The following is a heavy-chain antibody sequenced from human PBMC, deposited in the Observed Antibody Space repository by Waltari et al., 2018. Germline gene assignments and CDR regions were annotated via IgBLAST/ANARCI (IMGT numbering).Heavy chain of an antibody. D-gene: IGHD6-19*01. CDR1: GGTFSSYA. CDR2: ICPSFGTA. J-gene: IGHJ4*02. CDR3: ARVPLSGRYTMMYFDY. Sequence: QVQLVQSGAEVKKPGSSVKVSCKASGGTFSSYAISWVRKAPGQGLEWMGGICPSFGTANYAQKFQGRVTITADESTSTAYMELSSLRSEDTAVYYCARVPLSGRYTMMYFDYWGQGTLVTVSS. V-gene: IGHV1-69*12.